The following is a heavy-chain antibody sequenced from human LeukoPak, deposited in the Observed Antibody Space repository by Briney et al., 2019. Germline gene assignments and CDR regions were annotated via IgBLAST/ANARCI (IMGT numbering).Heavy chain of an antibody. D-gene: IGHD6-25*01. V-gene: IGHV4-39*01. CDR3: ASQGVHFYSSASYYYGMDV. CDR2: IYYSGST. Sequence: TSETLSLTCTVSGGSIRSSYYYWGWIRQPPGKGLEWIGSIYYSGSTYYNPSLKSRVTISVDTSKNQFSLKLSSVTAADTAVYYCASQGVHFYSSASYYYGMDVWGQGTTVTVSS. CDR1: GGSIRSSYYY. J-gene: IGHJ6*02.